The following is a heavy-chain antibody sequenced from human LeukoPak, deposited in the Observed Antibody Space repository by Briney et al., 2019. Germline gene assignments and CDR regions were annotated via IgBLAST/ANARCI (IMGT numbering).Heavy chain of an antibody. CDR2: ISSSSSYT. J-gene: IGHJ4*02. CDR1: GFTFSNYG. D-gene: IGHD1-1*01. CDR3: ARGTGTTAYFDY. V-gene: IGHV3-11*06. Sequence: GGSLRLSCAASGFTFSNYGMNWVRQAPGKGLEWVSYISSSSSYTKYGDSVKGRFTISRDNAKNSLYLQVNSLRAEDTAVYYCARGTGTTAYFDYWGQGTLVTVSS.